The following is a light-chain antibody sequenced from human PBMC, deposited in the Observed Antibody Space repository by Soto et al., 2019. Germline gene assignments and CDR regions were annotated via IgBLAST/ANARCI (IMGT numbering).Light chain of an antibody. CDR2: KAS. Sequence: DIQMTQFPSSLSGSVGDRVTLTGRASQTISSWLAWYQQKPGKAPKLLIYKASTLKSGVPSRFSGSGSGTEFTLTISSLQPEDFATYYCQQLESYPSTFGGGTKVDIK. CDR3: QQLESYPST. V-gene: IGKV1-5*03. CDR1: QTISSW. J-gene: IGKJ4*01.